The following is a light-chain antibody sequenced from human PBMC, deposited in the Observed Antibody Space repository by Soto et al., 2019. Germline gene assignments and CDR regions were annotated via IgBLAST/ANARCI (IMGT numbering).Light chain of an antibody. J-gene: IGLJ3*02. V-gene: IGLV2-8*01. CDR3: SSYAGSNKL. CDR2: EVT. CDR1: SSDIGGYEH. Sequence: QSVLTQPPSASGSLGQSVTISCTGTSSDIGGYEHVSWYQQYPGKAPKLMIYEVTRRPSGVPDRFSGSKSGNTASLTVSGLQAEDEADYYCSSYAGSNKLFGGGTKSPS.